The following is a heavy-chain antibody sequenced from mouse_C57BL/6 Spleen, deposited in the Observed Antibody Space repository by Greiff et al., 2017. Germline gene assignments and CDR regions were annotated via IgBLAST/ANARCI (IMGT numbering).Heavy chain of an antibody. Sequence: VKLMESGAELVKPGASVKLSCKASGYTFTSYWMHWVKQRPGRGLEWIGRIDPNSGGTKYNEKFKSKATLTVDKPSSTAYMQLSSLTSEDSAVYYCARERDYDYDEGVAYWGQGTLVTVSA. CDR3: ARERDYDYDEGVAY. CDR1: GYTFTSYW. CDR2: IDPNSGGT. V-gene: IGHV1-72*01. D-gene: IGHD2-4*01. J-gene: IGHJ3*01.